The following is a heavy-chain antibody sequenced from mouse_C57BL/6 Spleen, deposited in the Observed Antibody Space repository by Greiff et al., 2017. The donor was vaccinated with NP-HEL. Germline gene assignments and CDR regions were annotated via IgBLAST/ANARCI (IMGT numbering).Heavy chain of an antibody. Sequence: QVQLQQPGAELVKPGASVKLSCKASGYTFTSYWMHWVKQRPGRGLEWIGRIDPNSGGTKYNEKFKSKATLTVDKPSSTAFMQLSSLTSEDSAVYYCARWWIIYDGYYNAMDYWGQGTSVTVSS. CDR1: GYTFTSYW. CDR2: IDPNSGGT. V-gene: IGHV1-72*01. CDR3: ARWWIIYDGYYNAMDY. J-gene: IGHJ4*01. D-gene: IGHD2-3*01.